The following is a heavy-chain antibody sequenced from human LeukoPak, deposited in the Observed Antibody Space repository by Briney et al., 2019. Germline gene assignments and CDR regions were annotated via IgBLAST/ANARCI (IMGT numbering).Heavy chain of an antibody. D-gene: IGHD2-2*01. CDR1: GFTFTSYG. V-gene: IGHV3-30*18. CDR2: ISYDGSNK. Sequence: GRSLRLSCVASGFTFTSYGMHWVRQAPGKGLEWMAVISYDGSNKYYADSVKGRFTISRDNSTNTLYLQMNSLRAEDTAVYYCAKDRGIVVVPAAMQVDYWGQGTLVTVSS. CDR3: AKDRGIVVVPAAMQVDY. J-gene: IGHJ4*02.